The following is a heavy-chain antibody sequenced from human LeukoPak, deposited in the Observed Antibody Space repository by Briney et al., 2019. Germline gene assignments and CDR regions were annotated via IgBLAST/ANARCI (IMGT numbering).Heavy chain of an antibody. V-gene: IGHV3-23*01. D-gene: IGHD1-1*01. CDR3: AKGTVQLELRSAFDI. CDR2: ISGSGGST. CDR1: GFTFSSYA. J-gene: IGHJ3*02. Sequence: PGGSLRLSCAASGFTFSSYAMSWVRQAPGKGLEGVSAISGSGGSTYYADSVKGRFTISRDNSKNTVYLQMNSLRAEDTAVYYCAKGTVQLELRSAFDIWGQGTMVTVSS.